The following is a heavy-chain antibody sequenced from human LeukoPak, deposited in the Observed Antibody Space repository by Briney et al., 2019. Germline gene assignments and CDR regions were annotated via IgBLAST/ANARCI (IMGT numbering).Heavy chain of an antibody. V-gene: IGHV5-51*01. CDR2: IYPGDSDT. CDR3: ARLGSGVVVPAAIKYNWFDP. CDR1: GYSFTSYW. J-gene: IGHJ5*02. Sequence: GESLKISCKGSGYSFTSYWIGWVRQMPGKGLEWMGVIYPGDSDTRYTPSFQGQVTISADKSISPAYLQWSSLKASDTAMYYCARLGSGVVVPAAIKYNWFDPWGQGTLVTVSS. D-gene: IGHD2-2*02.